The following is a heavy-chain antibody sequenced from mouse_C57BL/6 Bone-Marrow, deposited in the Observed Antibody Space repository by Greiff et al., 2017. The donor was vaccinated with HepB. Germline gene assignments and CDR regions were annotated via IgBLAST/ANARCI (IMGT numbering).Heavy chain of an antibody. CDR3: ARTGIYWYFDV. J-gene: IGHJ1*03. V-gene: IGHV1-63*01. CDR2: IYPGGGYT. CDR1: GYTFTNYW. Sequence: VKLQESGAELVRPGTSVKMSCKASGYTFTNYWIGWVKQRPGHGLEWIGDIYPGGGYTNYNEKFKGKATLTADKSSSTAYMQFSSLTSEDSAIYYCARTGIYWYFDVWGTGTTVTVSS. D-gene: IGHD4-1*01.